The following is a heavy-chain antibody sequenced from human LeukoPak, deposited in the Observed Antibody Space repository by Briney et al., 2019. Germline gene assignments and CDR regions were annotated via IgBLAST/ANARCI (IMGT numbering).Heavy chain of an antibody. CDR3: ARDGIVATIIRGYNWFDP. Sequence: GGTLRLSCAASGFTFGTYAMTWVRQAPGKGLEWVSTISASGSNTYYADSVKGRFTISRDNSKNTLYVQMNSLRAEDTAVYYCARDGIVATIIRGYNWFDPWGQGTLVTVSS. CDR1: GFTFGTYA. V-gene: IGHV3-23*01. J-gene: IGHJ5*02. CDR2: ISASGSNT. D-gene: IGHD5-12*01.